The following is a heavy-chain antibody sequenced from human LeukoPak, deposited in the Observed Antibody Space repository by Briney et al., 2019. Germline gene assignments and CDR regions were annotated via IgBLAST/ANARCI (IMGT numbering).Heavy chain of an antibody. CDR3: ARRIGHSYFDL. CDR1: GYTFTSYW. Sequence: PGESLKISCKGSGYTFTSYWIGWVRQMPGKGLEWMGIIYPAYLDARYGPSFQGHVTFSVDKSNSTAFLQWSSLQASDSAMYYCARRIGHSYFDLWGRGTLVTVSS. CDR2: IYPAYLDA. V-gene: IGHV5-51*01. J-gene: IGHJ2*01.